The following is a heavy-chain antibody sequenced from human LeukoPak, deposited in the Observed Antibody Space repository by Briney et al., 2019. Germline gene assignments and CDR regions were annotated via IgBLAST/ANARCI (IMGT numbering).Heavy chain of an antibody. Sequence: GASVKVSCKTSGYTFTSYYMHWVRQAPGQGLEWMGWINPNSGGTNYAQKFQGRVTMTRDTSISTAYMELSRLRSDDTAVYYCARSIQLWHKDAFDIWGQGTMVTVSS. CDR3: ARSIQLWHKDAFDI. CDR1: GYTFTSYY. J-gene: IGHJ3*02. D-gene: IGHD5-18*01. V-gene: IGHV1-2*02. CDR2: INPNSGGT.